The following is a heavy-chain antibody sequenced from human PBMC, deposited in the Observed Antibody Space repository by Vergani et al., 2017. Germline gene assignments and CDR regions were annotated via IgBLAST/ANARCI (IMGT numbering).Heavy chain of an antibody. CDR1: GGSISSGDYY. CDR3: ARGSDQLLRPFDI. D-gene: IGHD2-2*01. V-gene: IGHV4-30-4*01. J-gene: IGHJ3*02. Sequence: QVQLQESGPGLVKPSQTLSLTCTVSGGSISSGDYYWSWIRQPPGKGLEWIGYRYYSGSTYYNPSLKSRVTISVDTSKNQFSLKRSSVTAADTAVYYCARGSDQLLRPFDIWGQGTMVTVSS. CDR2: RYYSGST.